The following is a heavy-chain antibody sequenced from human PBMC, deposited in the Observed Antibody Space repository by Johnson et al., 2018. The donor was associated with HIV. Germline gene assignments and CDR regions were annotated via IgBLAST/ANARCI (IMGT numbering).Heavy chain of an antibody. CDR3: ARDSEIAARRKRGAFDI. D-gene: IGHD6-6*01. J-gene: IGHJ3*02. Sequence: QVQLVESGGGVVQPGRSLRLSCAASGFTFSYYAMHWVRQAPGKGLEWMAVISHDGSNKYYADSVKGRFTISRDNSKNTLYLQMNSLRAEDTAVYYCARDSEIAARRKRGAFDIWGQGTMVTVSS. V-gene: IGHV3-30*04. CDR2: ISHDGSNK. CDR1: GFTFSYYA.